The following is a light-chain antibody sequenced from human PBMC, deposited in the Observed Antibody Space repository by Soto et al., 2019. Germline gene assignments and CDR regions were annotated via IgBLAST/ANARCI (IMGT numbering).Light chain of an antibody. V-gene: IGLV4-60*02. CDR1: SGHSSYI. J-gene: IGLJ2*01. CDR3: ETWDSNTRV. Sequence: QSVLTQSSSAPASLGSSVKLTCTLSSGHSSYIIAWHQQKPGKAPRYLMKLEGSGSYNKGSGVPDRFSGSSSGADRYLTISNLQFEDEADYYCETWDSNTRVFGGGTKLTVL. CDR2: LEGSGSY.